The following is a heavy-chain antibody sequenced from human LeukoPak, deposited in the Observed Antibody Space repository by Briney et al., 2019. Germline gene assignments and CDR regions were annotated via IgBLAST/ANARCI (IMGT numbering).Heavy chain of an antibody. J-gene: IGHJ4*02. D-gene: IGHD6-19*01. CDR2: ISIPTFT. Sequence: GEALKISCAASGFTFRDYSMAWVRQVPGGGLEWVSAISIPTFTLYADPVKGRFIISRDNSKKTLYLQMDNLRAEDTAVYYCVKERDRGVDVADDFDLWGQGTLVTVSS. CDR3: VKERDRGVDVADDFDL. CDR1: GFTFRDYS. V-gene: IGHV3-23*01.